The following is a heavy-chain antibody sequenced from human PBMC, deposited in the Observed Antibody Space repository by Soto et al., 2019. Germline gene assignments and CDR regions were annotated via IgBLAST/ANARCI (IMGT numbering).Heavy chain of an antibody. D-gene: IGHD3-9*01. Sequence: GASVKVSCKASGYTFTSYGINWVRQAPGQGLEWMGWISAYNGNTNYAQKLQGRVTMTTDTSTSTAYMELRSLRSDDTAVYYCARDDPLRYFDWLLLYYYYYGMDVWGQGTTVTVSS. CDR3: ARDDPLRYFDWLLLYYYYYGMDV. V-gene: IGHV1-18*01. CDR2: ISAYNGNT. J-gene: IGHJ6*02. CDR1: GYTFTSYG.